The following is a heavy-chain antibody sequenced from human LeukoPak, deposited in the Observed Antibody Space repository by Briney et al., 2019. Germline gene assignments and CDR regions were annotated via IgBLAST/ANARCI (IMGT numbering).Heavy chain of an antibody. V-gene: IGHV4-30-2*01. D-gene: IGHD3-10*01. CDR2: IYHSGST. CDR3: ASNYYGSGSYYSLDY. CDR1: GGSISSGGYY. Sequence: SQTLALTCAVSGGSISSGGYYWSWIRQPPGKGLEWIGYIYHSGSTYYNPSLKSRVTISVDRSKNQFSLKLSSVTAADTAVYYCASNYYGSGSYYSLDYWGQGTLVTVSS. J-gene: IGHJ4*02.